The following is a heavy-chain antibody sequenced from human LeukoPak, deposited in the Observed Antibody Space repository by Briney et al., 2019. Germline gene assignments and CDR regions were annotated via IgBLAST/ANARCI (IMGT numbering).Heavy chain of an antibody. J-gene: IGHJ4*02. CDR2: ISGSGGTT. Sequence: PGGSLRLSCAASGFTFSTYAMSWVRQAPGKELEWVSGISGSGGTTYYADSVKGRFTIFRDNSNNMLYLQMNSLRAEDTAVYYCAKEYRGGWPFDYWGQGTLVTVSS. V-gene: IGHV3-23*01. D-gene: IGHD6-19*01. CDR1: GFTFSTYA. CDR3: AKEYRGGWPFDY.